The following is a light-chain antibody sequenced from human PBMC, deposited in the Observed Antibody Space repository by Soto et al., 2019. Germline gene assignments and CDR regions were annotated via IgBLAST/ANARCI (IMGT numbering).Light chain of an antibody. J-gene: IGLJ2*01. Sequence: QSALTQPASVSGSPGQSISISCTGTSSDVGGYNYVSWYQQHPGKAPKLIIYEVSNRPSGVSNRFSGSKSGNTASLTISGLQAEDEADYYCSSYTSSNTFVVFGGGTKLTVL. CDR3: SSYTSSNTFVV. CDR1: SSDVGGYNY. V-gene: IGLV2-14*01. CDR2: EVS.